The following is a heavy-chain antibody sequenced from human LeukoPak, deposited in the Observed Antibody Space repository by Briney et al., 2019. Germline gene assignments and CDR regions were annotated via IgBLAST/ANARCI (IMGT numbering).Heavy chain of an antibody. CDR3: ARHPEVAGSAFDI. J-gene: IGHJ3*02. CDR1: GYSFTSYW. D-gene: IGHD5-12*01. V-gene: IGHV5-51*01. Sequence: GESLKISCKGSGYSFTSYWIGWVRQMPGKGLEWMGIIYPGDSDTRYSPSFQGQVTISADKSISTAYLKWSSLKASDTAMYYCARHPEVAGSAFDIWGQGTMVTVSS. CDR2: IYPGDSDT.